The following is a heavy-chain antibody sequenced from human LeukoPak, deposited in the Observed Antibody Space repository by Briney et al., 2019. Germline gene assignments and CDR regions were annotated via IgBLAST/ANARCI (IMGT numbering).Heavy chain of an antibody. J-gene: IGHJ6*02. CDR1: GGSFSGYY. CDR2: INHSGST. D-gene: IGHD2-21*02. Sequence: SETLSLTCAVYGGSFSGYYWSWIRQPPGKGLEWIGEINHSGSTNYNPSLKSRVTISVDTSKNQFSLKLSSVTAADTAVYYCARDGDDSDYYGMDVWGQGTTVTVSS. CDR3: ARDGDDSDYYGMDV. V-gene: IGHV4-34*01.